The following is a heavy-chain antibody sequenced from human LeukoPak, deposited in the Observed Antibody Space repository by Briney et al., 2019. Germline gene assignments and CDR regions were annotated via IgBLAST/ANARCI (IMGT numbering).Heavy chain of an antibody. D-gene: IGHD5-18*01. CDR1: GYTFTSYY. Sequence: ASVKVSCKASGYTFTSYYMHWVRQAPGQGLEWMGIINPSGGSTSYAQKFQGRVTITRDTSATTVFMELSTLRSEDTAVYFCARPDTALGSPFNYWGQGTLVTVSS. J-gene: IGHJ4*02. CDR2: INPSGGST. CDR3: ARPDTALGSPFNY. V-gene: IGHV1-46*01.